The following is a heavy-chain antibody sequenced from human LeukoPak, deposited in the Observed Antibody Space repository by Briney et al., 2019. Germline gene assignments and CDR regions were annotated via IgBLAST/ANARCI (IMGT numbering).Heavy chain of an antibody. CDR3: AKVEGTPS. J-gene: IGHJ4*02. D-gene: IGHD1-1*01. CDR2: INQSGST. CDR1: GGSFSGYY. Sequence: SETLSLPCAVYGGSFSGYYWVWIRQPPGKGLEWIGEINQSGSTNYNPSLKSRVTMSLDTSKNQFSLRLSSVTAADTAVYYCAKVEGTPSWGQGTLVTVSS. V-gene: IGHV4-34*01.